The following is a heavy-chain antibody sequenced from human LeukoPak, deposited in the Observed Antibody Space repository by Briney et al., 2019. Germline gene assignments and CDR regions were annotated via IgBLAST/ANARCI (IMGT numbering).Heavy chain of an antibody. Sequence: GGSLRLSCVASGFMFSDHAFHWVRQSPDKGLEWVALIGSDGSKKYYADSVQGRFTVSRENSKNTLFLQMSTLRPDDTAVYFCARQMTSTRLFDSWGQGTLVTVSS. CDR2: IGSDGSKK. CDR3: ARQMTSTRLFDS. CDR1: GFMFSDHA. D-gene: IGHD5/OR15-5a*01. V-gene: IGHV3-30*04. J-gene: IGHJ4*02.